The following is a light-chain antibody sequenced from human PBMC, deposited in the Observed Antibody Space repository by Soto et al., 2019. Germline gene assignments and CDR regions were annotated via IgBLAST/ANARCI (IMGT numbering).Light chain of an antibody. CDR2: GAS. V-gene: IGKV3-20*01. CDR1: QSVTSNY. Sequence: EIVLTQSPGTLSLSPGERATLSCRASQSVTSNYLAWYQQKPGQAPRLLIFGASIRDTGIPDSFSGSGSGTDFTLTISTLEPEDVAVYYCHQYGSSPGTFGQGTKVEIK. CDR3: HQYGSSPGT. J-gene: IGKJ1*01.